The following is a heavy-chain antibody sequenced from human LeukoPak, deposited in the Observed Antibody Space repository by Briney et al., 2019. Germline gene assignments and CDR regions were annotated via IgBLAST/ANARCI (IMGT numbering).Heavy chain of an antibody. V-gene: IGHV4-30-4*01. CDR2: IYYSGST. CDR1: GGSFSGYF. D-gene: IGHD1-14*01. CDR3: ASRTRSYYYYGMDV. Sequence: PSETLSLTCALYGGSFSGYFWSWIRQPPGKGLEWIGYIYYSGSTYYNPSLKSRVTISVDTSKNRFSLKLSSVTAADTAVYYCASRTRSYYYYGMDVWGQGTTVTVSS. J-gene: IGHJ6*02.